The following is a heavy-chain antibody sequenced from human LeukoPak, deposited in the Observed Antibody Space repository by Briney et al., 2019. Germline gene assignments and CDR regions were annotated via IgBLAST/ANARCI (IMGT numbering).Heavy chain of an antibody. V-gene: IGHV4-61*02. CDR3: ARLQGGGGIAVAAGTLYYFDY. Sequence: SQTLSLTCTVSGGSISSGSYYWSWIRQPAGKGLEWIGRIYTSGSTDYHSSLKSRVTMSVDTSKNQFSLKLSSVTAADTAVYYCARLQGGGGIAVAAGTLYYFDYWGQGTLVTVSS. CDR1: GGSISSGSYY. CDR2: IYTSGST. J-gene: IGHJ4*02. D-gene: IGHD6-13*01.